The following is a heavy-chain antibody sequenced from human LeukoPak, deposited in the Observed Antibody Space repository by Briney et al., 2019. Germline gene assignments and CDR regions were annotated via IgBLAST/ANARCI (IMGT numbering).Heavy chain of an antibody. D-gene: IGHD2-2*01. CDR3: VNDCSSSSCYDY. V-gene: IGHV3-21*01. CDR1: GFTFSSYT. J-gene: IGHJ4*02. CDR2: ISSSSGYI. Sequence: GGSLRLSCAASGFTFSSYTMNWVRQAPGKGLEWVSSISSSSGYIYYADSVKGRFTISRDNAKNSLYLQLNSLRAEDTAVYYCVNDCSSSSCYDYWGQETLVTVSS.